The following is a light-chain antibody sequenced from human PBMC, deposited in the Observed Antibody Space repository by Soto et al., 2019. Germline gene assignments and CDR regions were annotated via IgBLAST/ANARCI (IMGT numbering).Light chain of an antibody. V-gene: IGKV3D-15*01. CDR3: QQCNNWPPLT. Sequence: EIVLTQSPGTLSLSPGERATLSCRASQTVNNNYVAWYQQKPGQAPRLLIFRASNKATGIPDRFSGSGYGTEFTLTISSLQSEDSAVYYCQQCNNWPPLTFGGGTKVEIK. CDR2: RAS. CDR1: QTVNNN. J-gene: IGKJ4*01.